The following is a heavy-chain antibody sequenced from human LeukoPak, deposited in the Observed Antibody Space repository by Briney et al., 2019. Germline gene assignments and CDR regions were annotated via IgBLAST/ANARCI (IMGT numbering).Heavy chain of an antibody. V-gene: IGHV1-8*03. CDR3: ARGPDYGDLLWFDP. CDR2: MNPNSGNT. Sequence: ASVKVSCKASGYTFTSYGISWVRQATGQGLEWMGWMNPNSGNTGYAQKFQGRVTITRNTSISTAYMELSSLRSEDTAVYYCARGPDYGDLLWFDPWGQGTLVTVSS. D-gene: IGHD4-17*01. CDR1: GYTFTSYG. J-gene: IGHJ5*02.